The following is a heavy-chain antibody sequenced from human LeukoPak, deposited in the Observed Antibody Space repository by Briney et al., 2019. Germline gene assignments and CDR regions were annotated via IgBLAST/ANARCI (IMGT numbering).Heavy chain of an antibody. CDR2: MYSSGST. J-gene: IGHJ4*02. V-gene: IGHV4-61*01. CDR3: ARVRGRGTYFLDY. CDR1: GGSVTSGSYY. D-gene: IGHD1-26*01. Sequence: TSSETLSLTCTVSGGSVTSGSYYWSWIRQPPGKGLEWIGYMYSSGSTNYNPSLQSRVTISVDTSNNQFSLKLSSVTAADTAMYYCARVRGRGTYFLDYWGQGTLVTVSP.